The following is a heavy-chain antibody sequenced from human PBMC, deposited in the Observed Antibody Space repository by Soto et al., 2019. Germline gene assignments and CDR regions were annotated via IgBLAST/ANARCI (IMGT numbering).Heavy chain of an antibody. Sequence: AVKVSCKASGGTFSSYAISWVRQAPGQVLEWMGGIIPIFGTANYAQKFQGRVTITADESTSTAYMELSSLRSEDTAVYYCARDRNGYRFFDYWGQGTLVTVSS. CDR3: ARDRNGYRFFDY. CDR2: IIPIFGTA. D-gene: IGHD5-12*01. V-gene: IGHV1-69*13. CDR1: GGTFSSYA. J-gene: IGHJ4*02.